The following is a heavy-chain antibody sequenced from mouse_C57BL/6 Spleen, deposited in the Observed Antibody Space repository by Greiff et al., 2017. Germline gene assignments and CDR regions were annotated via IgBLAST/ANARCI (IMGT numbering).Heavy chain of an antibody. CDR3: AREGFPYYFDY. CDR2: IYPGDGDT. V-gene: IGHV1-82*01. J-gene: IGHJ2*01. CDR1: GYAFSSSW. Sequence: LVESGPELVKPGASVKISCKASGYAFSSSWMNWVKQRPGKGLEWIGRIYPGDGDTNYNGKFKGKATLTADKSSSTAYMQLSSLTSEDSAVYFCAREGFPYYFDYWGQGTTLTVSS.